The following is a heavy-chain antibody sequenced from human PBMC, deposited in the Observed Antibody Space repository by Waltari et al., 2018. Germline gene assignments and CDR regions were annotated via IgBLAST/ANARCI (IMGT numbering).Heavy chain of an antibody. V-gene: IGHV4-34*01. CDR2: INDSGST. J-gene: IGHJ4*02. CDR3: ASSYYDTSGYSPFDY. Sequence: QVQLQQWGAGLLKPSETLSLPCAVYGGTFNDHYWNWIRQPPGKGLEWIGQINDSGSTNYNPSLRGRVTISVDTSKNQFSLNLSSVTAADTAVYYCASSYYDTSGYSPFDYWGQGTLVTVSS. D-gene: IGHD3-22*01. CDR1: GGTFNDHY.